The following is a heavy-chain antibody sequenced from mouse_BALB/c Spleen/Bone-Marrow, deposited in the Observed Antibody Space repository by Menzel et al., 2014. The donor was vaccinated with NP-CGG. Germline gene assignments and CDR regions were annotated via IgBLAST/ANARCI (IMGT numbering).Heavy chain of an antibody. CDR2: INPSNGRT. V-gene: IGHV1S81*02. J-gene: IGHJ2*01. CDR3: ARRTTTVVATDY. D-gene: IGHD1-1*01. CDR1: GYTFTSYW. Sequence: QVQLQQPGAELVKPGASVKLSCKASGYTFTSYWMHWVKQRPGQGLEWIGEINPSNGRTNYNEKFKSKATLTVDKSSSTAYMQLSSLTSEGSAVYYCARRTTTVVATDYWGQGTTLTVSS.